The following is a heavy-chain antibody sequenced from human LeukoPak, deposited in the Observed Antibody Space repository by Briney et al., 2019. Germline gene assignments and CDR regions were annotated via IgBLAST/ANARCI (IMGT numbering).Heavy chain of an antibody. V-gene: IGHV3-30-3*01. CDR1: GFTFSSYA. J-gene: IGHJ6*02. D-gene: IGHD1-1*01. Sequence: GRSLRLSCAASGFTFSSYAMHWVRQAPGKGLEWVAVISYDGSNKYYADSVKGRFTIPRDNSKNTLYLQMNSLRAEDTAVYYCARGYPRELYYYGMDVWGQGTTVTVSS. CDR2: ISYDGSNK. CDR3: ARGYPRELYYYGMDV.